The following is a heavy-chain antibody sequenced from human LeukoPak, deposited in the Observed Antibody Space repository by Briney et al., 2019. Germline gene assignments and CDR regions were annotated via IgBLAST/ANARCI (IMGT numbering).Heavy chain of an antibody. Sequence: PSETLSLTCTVSGGSISSGGYYWSWIRQHPGKGLEWIGYIYYSGSTYYNPSLKSRVTISVDTSKNQFFLKLSSVTAADTAVYYCARGRFLEWLLYYFDYWGQGTLVTVSS. V-gene: IGHV4-31*03. D-gene: IGHD3-3*01. CDR1: GGSISSGGYY. CDR2: IYYSGST. J-gene: IGHJ4*02. CDR3: ARGRFLEWLLYYFDY.